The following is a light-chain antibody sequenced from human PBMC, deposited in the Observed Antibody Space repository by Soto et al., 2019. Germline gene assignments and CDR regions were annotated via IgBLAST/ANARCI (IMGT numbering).Light chain of an antibody. CDR3: QQYGSSPLFT. J-gene: IGKJ3*01. Sequence: EIVLTQSPGTLSLSPGERATLSCRASQSVSSSYLAWYQQKPGQAPRLLIHGASSRATGIPDRFSGSGSGTDFTLTISRLEPEDFAVYYCQQYGSSPLFTFGRGTKVDIK. CDR2: GAS. CDR1: QSVSSSY. V-gene: IGKV3-20*01.